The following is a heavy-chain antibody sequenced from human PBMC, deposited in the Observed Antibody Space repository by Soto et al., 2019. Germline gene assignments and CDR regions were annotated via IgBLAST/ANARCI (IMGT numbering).Heavy chain of an antibody. Sequence: GASVKGSCKASGYTFTGHYIHWVRQAPEQGPEWMGEIGPESGATRYAQKFQGRVTMTRDTSITTVYMELNNLSPDDTAVYYCGRGRSGQIVVFYWGREPRSPS. CDR2: IGPESGAT. CDR1: GYTFTGHY. CDR3: GRGRSGQIVVFY. V-gene: IGHV1-2*02. J-gene: IGHJ4*02. D-gene: IGHD1-26*01.